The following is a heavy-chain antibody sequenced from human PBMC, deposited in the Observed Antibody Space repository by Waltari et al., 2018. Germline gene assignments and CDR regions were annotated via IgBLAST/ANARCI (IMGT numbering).Heavy chain of an antibody. J-gene: IGHJ4*02. Sequence: QVQLQESGPGLVKPSETLSLTCTVSGGSISSYYWSWIRQPPGKGLEWIGYIYYSGSTNDNPSLKSRVTISVDTSKNQFSLKLSSVTAADTAVYYCAGSRIAAAGTSCFDYWGQGTLGTVSS. CDR3: AGSRIAAAGTSCFDY. CDR1: GGSISSYY. CDR2: IYYSGST. V-gene: IGHV4-59*01. D-gene: IGHD6-13*01.